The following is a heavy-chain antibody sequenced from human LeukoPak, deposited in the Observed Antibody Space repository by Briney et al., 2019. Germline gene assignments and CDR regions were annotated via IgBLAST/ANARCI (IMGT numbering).Heavy chain of an antibody. CDR2: INPNSGGT. J-gene: IGHJ4*02. CDR3: VRVGHTSGWDFDY. CDR1: GYTFTDHY. D-gene: IGHD6-19*01. Sequence: ASVTVSFTASGYTFTDHYIHWVRQAPGQGLEWMGFINPNSGGTNYAQKFQGRVTMTRDTSVSTAYMELSRLTSDDTAVYYCVRVGHTSGWDFDYWGQGTLVTVS. V-gene: IGHV1-2*02.